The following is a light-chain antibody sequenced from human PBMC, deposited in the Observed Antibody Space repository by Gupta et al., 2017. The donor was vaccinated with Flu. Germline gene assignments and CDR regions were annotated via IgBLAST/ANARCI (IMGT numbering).Light chain of an antibody. V-gene: IGKV2-28*01. CDR2: LGS. Sequence: DIVMTQSPLSLPVTPGEPASISCRSSQSLLHKNGYNYLDWYLQKPGQSPQLLIYLGSNRASGVPDRFSGSGSGTDFTLKISRVEAEDVGVYYCMQVLQTPPAFGQGTKVEIK. J-gene: IGKJ1*01. CDR1: QSLLHKNGYNY. CDR3: MQVLQTPPA.